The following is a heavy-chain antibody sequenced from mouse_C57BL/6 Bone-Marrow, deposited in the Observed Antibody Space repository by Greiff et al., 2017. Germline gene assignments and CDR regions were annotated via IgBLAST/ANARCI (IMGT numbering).Heavy chain of an antibody. J-gene: IGHJ4*01. CDR3: ARCRYDGYRYYYAMDY. Sequence: EVQGVESGGGLVQPGGSLSLSCAASGFTFTDYYMSWVRQPPGKALEWLGFIRNKANGYTTEYSASVRGRFTISRNNSQSILYLQMNALRAEDSATYYCARCRYDGYRYYYAMDYWGQGTSVTVSS. D-gene: IGHD2-3*01. CDR1: GFTFTDYY. CDR2: IRNKANGYTT. V-gene: IGHV7-3*01.